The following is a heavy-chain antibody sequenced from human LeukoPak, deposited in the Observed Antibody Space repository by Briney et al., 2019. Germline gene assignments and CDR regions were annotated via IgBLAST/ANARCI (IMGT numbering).Heavy chain of an antibody. CDR2: IYPGDSDT. CDR3: ARAKGYCSGGSCYSFDP. CDR1: GYSFTSYW. D-gene: IGHD2-15*01. V-gene: IGHV5-51*04. Sequence: GESLKISCKGSGYSFTSYWIGWVRQMPGKGLEWMGIIYPGDSDTRYSPSFQGQVTISADKPISTAYLQWSSLKASDTAMYYCARAKGYCSGGSCYSFDPWGQGTLVTVSS. J-gene: IGHJ5*02.